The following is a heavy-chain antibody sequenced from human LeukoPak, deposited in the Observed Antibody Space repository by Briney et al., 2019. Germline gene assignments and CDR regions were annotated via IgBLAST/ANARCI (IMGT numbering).Heavy chain of an antibody. D-gene: IGHD2-2*01. CDR2: INHSGST. CDR1: GGSFSGYY. Sequence: SETLSLTCAVYGGSFSGYYWSWIRQPPGKGQEWIGEINHSGSTNYNPSLKSRVTISVDTSKNQFSLKLTSVTAADTAVYYCARGRRSTSQTTVAYYFDYWGQGTLVTVSS. V-gene: IGHV4-34*01. CDR3: ARGRRSTSQTTVAYYFDY. J-gene: IGHJ4*02.